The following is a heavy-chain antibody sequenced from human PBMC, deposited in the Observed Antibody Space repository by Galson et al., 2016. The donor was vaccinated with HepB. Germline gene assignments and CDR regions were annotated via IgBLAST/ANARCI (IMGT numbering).Heavy chain of an antibody. J-gene: IGHJ4*02. V-gene: IGHV1-46*01. CDR3: ARDMQKGAVTGRVGGDF. D-gene: IGHD6-19*01. CDR2: INPSVGRT. CDR1: GYTFTSFY. Sequence: SVKVSCKASGYTFTSFYIHWVRQAPGQGLEWMGIINPSVGRTAYSQNFQGRVTMTRDTSTSTVYMEVISLRSEDTAVYYCARDMQKGAVTGRVGGDFWGQRTLVTVSS.